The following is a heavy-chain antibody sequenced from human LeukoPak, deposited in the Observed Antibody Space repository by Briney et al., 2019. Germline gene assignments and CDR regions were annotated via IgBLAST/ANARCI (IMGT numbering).Heavy chain of an antibody. CDR2: ISGSGGST. CDR3: AKDGDIAMAGTLDY. V-gene: IGHV3-23*01. CDR1: GFTFSNYA. D-gene: IGHD6-19*01. Sequence: GGSLRLSCAASGFTFSNYAMNWVRQAPGKGLEWVSYISGSGGSTNYADAVTGRFVISRDNSKDTLYLQMNSLRAEDTAVYYCAKDGDIAMAGTLDYWGQGTLVTVSS. J-gene: IGHJ4*02.